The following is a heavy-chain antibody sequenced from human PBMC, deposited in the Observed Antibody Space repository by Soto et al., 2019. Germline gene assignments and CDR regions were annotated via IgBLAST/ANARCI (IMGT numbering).Heavy chain of an antibody. CDR3: ARDLDGSGSYFTDY. V-gene: IGHV1-18*01. D-gene: IGHD3-10*01. Sequence: QVQLVQSGAEVKKPGASVKVSCKASGYSFTSTGISWVRQAPGQGPEWMGWTSTFNGEAKYAQKLQGRVTMTTDTSTTTAYMELRSLTSDGTAVYYCARDLDGSGSYFTDYWGQGTLVTVAS. CDR1: GYSFTSTG. CDR2: TSTFNGEA. J-gene: IGHJ4*02.